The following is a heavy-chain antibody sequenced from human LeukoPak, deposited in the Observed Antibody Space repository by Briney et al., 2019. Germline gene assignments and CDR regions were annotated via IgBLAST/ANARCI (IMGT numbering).Heavy chain of an antibody. D-gene: IGHD2-21*02. CDR2: ISGSGGTT. CDR3: AKGDAVTAIFPLDY. CDR1: GFTFSTYA. V-gene: IGHV3-23*01. Sequence: GGSLRLSCAASGFTFSTYAMNWVRQAPGKGLEWVSGISGSGGTTYYADSVQGRFTISRVNSKKTVFLQMNSLRAEDTAVYYCAKGDAVTAIFPLDYWGQGTLVIVSS. J-gene: IGHJ4*02.